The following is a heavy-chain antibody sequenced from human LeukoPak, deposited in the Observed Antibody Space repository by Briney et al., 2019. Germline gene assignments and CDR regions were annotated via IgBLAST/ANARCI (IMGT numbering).Heavy chain of an antibody. J-gene: IGHJ4*02. CDR2: ISYDGSNK. CDR3: ARDRYSGSYLQTGPCAH. Sequence: GGSLRLSCAASGFTISSYGMHWVRQAPGKGLEWVAVISYDGSNKSYANSVKGRFTISRDNSKNTLYLQMNSLRAEDTAVYYCARDRYSGSYLQTGPCAHWGQGTLVTVSS. CDR1: GFTISSYG. D-gene: IGHD1-26*01. V-gene: IGHV3-30*03.